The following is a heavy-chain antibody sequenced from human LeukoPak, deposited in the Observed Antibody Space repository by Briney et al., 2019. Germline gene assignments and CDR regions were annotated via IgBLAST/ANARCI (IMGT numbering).Heavy chain of an antibody. Sequence: PGGSLRLSCAASGFTFSSYAMSWVRQAPGKGLEWVANIKQDGSEKYYVDSVKGRFTISRDNAKNSLFLQMNSLKDEDTAVYYCASHSVGVLPIATFDYWGQGTLVTVSS. J-gene: IGHJ4*02. V-gene: IGHV3-7*01. CDR2: IKQDGSEK. CDR3: ASHSVGVLPIATFDY. CDR1: GFTFSSYA. D-gene: IGHD2-2*01.